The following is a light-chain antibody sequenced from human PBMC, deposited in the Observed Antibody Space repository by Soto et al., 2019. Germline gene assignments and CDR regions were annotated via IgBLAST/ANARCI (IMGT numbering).Light chain of an antibody. CDR2: ATS. Sequence: DIQMTQSPATLSASVGDRVIITCRASHTINKCVAWYQQKPGKAPKVLIYATSSLKSENPSRFSGSGSGTEYTLTISNLQPDDFATYYCQQYCIVWTFGKRTKVEIK. V-gene: IGKV1-5*03. J-gene: IGKJ1*01. CDR3: QQYCIVWT. CDR1: HTINKC.